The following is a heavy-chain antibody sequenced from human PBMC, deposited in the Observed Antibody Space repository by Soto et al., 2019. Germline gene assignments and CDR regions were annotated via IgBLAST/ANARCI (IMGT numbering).Heavy chain of an antibody. J-gene: IGHJ3*02. CDR1: GVPMTNTNW. Sequence: SETLSLTCAVSGVPMTNTNWWSWVRQPPGKELEWIGEVYHSGSTNYNPSLQSRVTISVDKSKNQFSLKLSSVTAADTAVYYCAREVIGYYDSSGYSLRAFDIWGQGTMVTVSS. CDR2: VYHSGST. D-gene: IGHD3-22*01. V-gene: IGHV4-4*02. CDR3: AREVIGYYDSSGYSLRAFDI.